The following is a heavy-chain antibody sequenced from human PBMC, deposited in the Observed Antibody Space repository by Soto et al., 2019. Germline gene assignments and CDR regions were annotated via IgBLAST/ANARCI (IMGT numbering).Heavy chain of an antibody. D-gene: IGHD5-18*01. Sequence: GASVKVSGKASGGTFSSYAISWVRQAPGQGLEWMGGIIPIFDTTNYAQKFQGRVTIVADESTNTAYMELTSLRSEDTAVYYCSRGDTATFSFDHWGQGSLVTVSS. J-gene: IGHJ4*02. V-gene: IGHV1-69*13. CDR3: SRGDTATFSFDH. CDR1: GGTFSSYA. CDR2: IIPIFDTT.